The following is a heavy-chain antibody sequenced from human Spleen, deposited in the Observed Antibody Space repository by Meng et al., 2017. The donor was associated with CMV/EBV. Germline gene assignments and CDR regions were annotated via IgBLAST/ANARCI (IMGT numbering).Heavy chain of an antibody. D-gene: IGHD3-10*01. CDR1: GFTFSSYS. Sequence: GGSLRLSCAASGFTFSSYSMNWVRQAPGKGLEWVSYISSSSSTIYYADSVKGRFTISRDNAKNSLYLQMNSLRAEDTAVYYCARGPYGSGSYGHYGMDVWGQGTTVTVSS. CDR3: ARGPYGSGSYGHYGMDV. J-gene: IGHJ6*02. V-gene: IGHV3-48*04. CDR2: ISSSSSTI.